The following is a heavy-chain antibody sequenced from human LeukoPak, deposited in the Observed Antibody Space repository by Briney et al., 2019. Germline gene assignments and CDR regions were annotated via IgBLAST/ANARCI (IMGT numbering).Heavy chain of an antibody. CDR3: ARGVAGPYYYYYMDV. CDR2: INPSGGST. J-gene: IGHJ6*03. Sequence: ASVKVSCKASGYTFTSYYMHWVRQAPGQGLEWMGIINPSGGSTSYAQKFQGRVTMTRDMSTSTVYMELSSLRSEDTAVYYCARGVAGPYYYYYMDVWGRGTTVTVSS. D-gene: IGHD6-19*01. CDR1: GYTFTSYY. V-gene: IGHV1-46*01.